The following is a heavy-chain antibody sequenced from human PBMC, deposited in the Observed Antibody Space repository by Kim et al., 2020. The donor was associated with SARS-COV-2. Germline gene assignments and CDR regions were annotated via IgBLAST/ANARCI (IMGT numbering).Heavy chain of an antibody. CDR2: IKQDGSEK. V-gene: IGHV3-7*01. J-gene: IGHJ6*02. D-gene: IGHD1-7*01. Sequence: GGSLRLSCAASGFTFSSYWMSWVRQAPGKGLEWVANIKQDGSEKYYVDSVKGRFTISRDNAKNSLYLQMNSLRAEDTAVYYCARDQGGWNYGFPYYYYGMYVWGQRTTVTVSS. CDR3: ARDQGGWNYGFPYYYYGMYV. CDR1: GFTFSSYW.